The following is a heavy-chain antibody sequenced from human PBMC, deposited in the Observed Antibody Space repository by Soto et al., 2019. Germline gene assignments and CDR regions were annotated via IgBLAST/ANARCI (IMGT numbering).Heavy chain of an antibody. J-gene: IGHJ4*02. CDR3: ARAYCSGGSCYRDYFDY. CDR2: ISYDGSNK. Sequence: LRLSCAASGFTFSSYAMHWVRQAPGKGLEWVAVISYDGSNKYYADSVKGRFTISRDNSKNTLYLQMNSLRAEDTAVYYCARAYCSGGSCYRDYFDYWGQGTLVTVSS. V-gene: IGHV3-30-3*01. D-gene: IGHD2-15*01. CDR1: GFTFSSYA.